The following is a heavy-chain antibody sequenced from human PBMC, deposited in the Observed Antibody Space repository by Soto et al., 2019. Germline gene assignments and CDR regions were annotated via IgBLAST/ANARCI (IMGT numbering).Heavy chain of an antibody. D-gene: IGHD2-15*01. J-gene: IGHJ4*02. Sequence: QVQLVESGGGAVQPGRSMRLSCAASGFTFSTFGMHWVRQAPGKGLEWVAIIWHDGSNKYYADSVKGRFTVSRDNSKNTLYLQMNSLRTEDTAVYYCALLPHCGDGTCWPQPDYWGQRTLVTVSS. V-gene: IGHV3-33*01. CDR3: ALLPHCGDGTCWPQPDY. CDR1: GFTFSTFG. CDR2: IWHDGSNK.